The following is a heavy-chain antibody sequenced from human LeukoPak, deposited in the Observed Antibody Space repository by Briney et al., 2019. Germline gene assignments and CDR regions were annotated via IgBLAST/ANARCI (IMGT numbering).Heavy chain of an antibody. J-gene: IGHJ4*02. CDR3: ARGRRDGYNLEYFDK. CDR2: IYYSGST. Sequence: SETLSLTCTVSGGSISSYYWSWIRQPPGKGLEWIGSIYYSGSTYYNPSLKSRVTISVDTSKNQFSLKLSSVTAADTAVYYCARGRRDGYNLEYFDKWGQGTLVTVSS. D-gene: IGHD5-24*01. CDR1: GGSISSYY. V-gene: IGHV4-59*05.